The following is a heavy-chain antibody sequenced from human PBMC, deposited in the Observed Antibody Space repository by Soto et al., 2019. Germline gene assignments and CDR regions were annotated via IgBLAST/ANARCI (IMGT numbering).Heavy chain of an antibody. Sequence: KTSETLSLTCTVSGGSISSYYWSWIRQPPGKGLEWIGYIYYSGSTNYNPSLKSRVTISVDTSKNQFSLKLSSVTAADTAVYYCARVSGGSDGGPDYWGQGTLVTVSS. D-gene: IGHD5-12*01. J-gene: IGHJ4*02. V-gene: IGHV4-59*01. CDR1: GGSISSYY. CDR2: IYYSGST. CDR3: ARVSGGSDGGPDY.